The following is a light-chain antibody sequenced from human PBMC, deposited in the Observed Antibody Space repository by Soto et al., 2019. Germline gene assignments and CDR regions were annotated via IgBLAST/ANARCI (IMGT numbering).Light chain of an antibody. CDR1: QSVSSSY. Sequence: EIVLTQSPATLSLHTRERATLSCRASQSVSSSYLAWYQQKPGQAPRLLIYGASSRATGIPDRFSGSGSGTDFTLTISRLEPEDFAVYYCQQYSSAPQITFGQGTRLENK. CDR3: QQYSSAPQIT. V-gene: IGKV3-20*01. J-gene: IGKJ5*01. CDR2: GAS.